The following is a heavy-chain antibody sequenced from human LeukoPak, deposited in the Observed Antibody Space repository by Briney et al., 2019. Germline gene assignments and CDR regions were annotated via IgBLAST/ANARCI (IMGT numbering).Heavy chain of an antibody. J-gene: IGHJ4*02. CDR2: VYYSGTT. CDR1: GGSISSSSYY. Sequence: PSETLSLTCTVSGGSISSSSYYWGWIRQPPGKGLEWIGSVYYSGTTYYNQSLKSRVTISADTSKKQFSLRLTSVTAADTAVYYCARQYYDSSGYYPWYFDYWGQGTLVTVSS. CDR3: ARQYYDSSGYYPWYFDY. V-gene: IGHV4-39*01. D-gene: IGHD3-22*01.